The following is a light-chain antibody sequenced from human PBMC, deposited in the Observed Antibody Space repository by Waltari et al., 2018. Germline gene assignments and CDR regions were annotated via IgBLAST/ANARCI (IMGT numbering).Light chain of an antibody. J-gene: IGLJ2*01. Sequence: SYVLTQPPSLSVAQGETARLTCGGDILGPKHVPWYQQKSGQAPVLVIYDDGDRPSGIPERFSASHSGNTATLTISRVEVGDEADYYCQLWHSSPHPLVFGGGTKLAVL. CDR1: ILGPKH. CDR2: DDG. V-gene: IGLV3-21*04. CDR3: QLWHSSPHPLV.